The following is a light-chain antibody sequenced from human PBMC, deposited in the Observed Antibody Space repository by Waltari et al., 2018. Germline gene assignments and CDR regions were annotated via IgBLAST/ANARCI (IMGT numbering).Light chain of an antibody. Sequence: YEMIQPLSVSVALGQTASITCGGSDIGFKDVHWYQQKPGQAPVVVIFKDSNRPSGIPERFYGSNSGNTATLTITRVQAGDEADYYCQVWDSTTVIFGGGTKLTVL. CDR1: DIGFKD. J-gene: IGLJ2*01. CDR2: KDS. CDR3: QVWDSTTVI. V-gene: IGLV3-9*01.